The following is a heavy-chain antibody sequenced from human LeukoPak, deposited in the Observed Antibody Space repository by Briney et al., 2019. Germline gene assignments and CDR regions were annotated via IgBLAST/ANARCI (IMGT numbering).Heavy chain of an antibody. V-gene: IGHV4-34*01. D-gene: IGHD3-10*01. J-gene: IGHJ4*02. Sequence: PSKTLSLTCAVYGGSFSGYYWSWIRQSPGKGLEWIGEINHSGSTNYNPSLKSRVTISVDTSKNQFSLKLSSVTAADTAVYYCARAGFGLAPLRGTPFDYWGQGPRSPSLQ. CDR3: ARAGFGLAPLRGTPFDY. CDR2: INHSGST. CDR1: GGSFSGYY.